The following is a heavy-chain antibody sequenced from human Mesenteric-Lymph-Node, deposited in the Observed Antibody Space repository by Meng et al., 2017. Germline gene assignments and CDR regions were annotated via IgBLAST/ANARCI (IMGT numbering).Heavy chain of an antibody. V-gene: IGHV3-21*01. CDR3: ARDNREAGIYPGSYAFAI. J-gene: IGHJ3*02. Sequence: GESLKISCAASGFTFSSYSMNWVRQAPGKGLEWVSSISSSSSYIYYADSVKGRFTISRDNAKNSLYLEMSSLTAEDTAMYYCARDNREAGIYPGSYAFAIWGQGTMVTVSS. CDR1: GFTFSSYS. CDR2: ISSSSSYI. D-gene: IGHD1-26*01.